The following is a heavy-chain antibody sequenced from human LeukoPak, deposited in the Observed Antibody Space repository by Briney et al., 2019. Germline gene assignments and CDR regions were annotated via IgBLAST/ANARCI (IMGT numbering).Heavy chain of an antibody. V-gene: IGHV3-9*01. D-gene: IGHD2-21*01. CDR2: TNWNSNAI. J-gene: IGHJ4*02. CDR1: GFTFDDYA. Sequence: GGSLRLSCTASGFTFDDYAMHWVRQAPGKGLEWVSSTNWNSNAIGYADSVKGRFTISRDNAKNSLYMQLNSLRPEDTALYYCVRANRCGGFDYWGQGTLVSVSS. CDR3: VRANRCGGFDY.